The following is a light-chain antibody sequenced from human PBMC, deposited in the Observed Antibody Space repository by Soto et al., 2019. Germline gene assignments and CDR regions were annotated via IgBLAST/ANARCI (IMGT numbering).Light chain of an antibody. CDR3: QVGYGSSGHYV. CDR2: DDS. J-gene: IGLJ1*01. CDR1: NFGSKR. Sequence: LPQPPSVSVAPVKQARITCGGNNFGSKRVHWYQQKPGKAPVLVVYDDSDRPSGIPGRVSGCNSGNTATLPISRVEAGDETDYHCQVGYGSSGHYVFGTGTKVTVL. V-gene: IGLV3-21*03.